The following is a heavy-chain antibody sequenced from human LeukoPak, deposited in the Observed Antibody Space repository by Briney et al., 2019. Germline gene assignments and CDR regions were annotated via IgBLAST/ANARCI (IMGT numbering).Heavy chain of an antibody. J-gene: IGHJ5*02. Sequence: ASVKVSCKVSGYTLTELSMHWVRQAPGKGLEWMGGFDPEDGETIYAQKFQGRVTMTEDTSTDTAYMELSSLRSEDTAVYYCATQALLRGSYYAFWFDPRGQGTLVTVSS. D-gene: IGHD1-26*01. CDR2: FDPEDGET. CDR1: GYTLTELS. V-gene: IGHV1-24*01. CDR3: ATQALLRGSYYAFWFDP.